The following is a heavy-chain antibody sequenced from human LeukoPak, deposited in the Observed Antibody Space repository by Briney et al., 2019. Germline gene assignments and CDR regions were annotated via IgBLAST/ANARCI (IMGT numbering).Heavy chain of an antibody. Sequence: PGGSLRLSCTASGFTFGDYGMNWVRQAPGKGLEWVGFIRSKTYGSTTEYAASVKGRFTISRDDSKSIAYLQLNSLKSEDTAVYYCTRGRQTDHWGQGTLVTLSS. CDR2: IRSKTYGSTT. J-gene: IGHJ5*02. CDR1: GFTFGDYG. V-gene: IGHV3-49*04. CDR3: TRGRQTDH.